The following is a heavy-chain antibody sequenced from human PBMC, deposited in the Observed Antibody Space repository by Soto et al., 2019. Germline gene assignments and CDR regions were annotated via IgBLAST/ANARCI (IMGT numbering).Heavy chain of an antibody. CDR1: GFTFSSYW. CDR2: FNSDGSST. CDR3: ARGGSSWNFDY. J-gene: IGHJ4*02. Sequence: GGSLRLSCAASGFTFSSYWMHWVRQAPGKGLVWVSRFNSDGSSTNYADSVKGRFTISRDNAKNTLYLQTNSLRAEDTAVYYCARGGSSWNFDYWGQGTLVTVSS. V-gene: IGHV3-74*01. D-gene: IGHD6-13*01.